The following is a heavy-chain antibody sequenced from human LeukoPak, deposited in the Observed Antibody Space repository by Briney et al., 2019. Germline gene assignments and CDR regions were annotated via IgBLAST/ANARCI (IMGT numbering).Heavy chain of an antibody. Sequence: ASVKVSCKASGYTFTSYYMHWVRQAPGQGLEWMGIINPSGGSTSYAQKFQGRVTMTRDMSTSTVYMELSSLRSEDTAVYYCARRRHLARGWFDPWGQGTLVTVSS. V-gene: IGHV1-46*01. D-gene: IGHD3-3*02. CDR1: GYTFTSYY. CDR3: ARRRHLARGWFDP. J-gene: IGHJ5*02. CDR2: INPSGGST.